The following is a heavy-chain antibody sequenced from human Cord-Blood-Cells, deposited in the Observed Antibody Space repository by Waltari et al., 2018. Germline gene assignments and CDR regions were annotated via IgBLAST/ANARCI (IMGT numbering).Heavy chain of an antibody. J-gene: IGHJ3*02. CDR2: IKQEGSEK. CDR1: GFTFSSYW. D-gene: IGHD2-15*01. CDR3: ARDRAGGPTDAFDI. V-gene: IGHV3-7*01. Sequence: EVQLVESGGGLVQRGGSLRLPCAASGFTFSSYWMSSVRQAPGKGVGGVANIKQEGSEKYYVDSVKGRFTISRDNAKNSLYLQMNSLRAEDTAVYYCARDRAGGPTDAFDIWGQGTMVTVSS.